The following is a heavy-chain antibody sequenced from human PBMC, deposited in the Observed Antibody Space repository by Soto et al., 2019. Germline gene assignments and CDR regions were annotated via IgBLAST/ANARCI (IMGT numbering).Heavy chain of an antibody. V-gene: IGHV3-53*04. CDR1: GFTVSSNY. CDR3: ARELYGGWFDP. Sequence: EVQLVESGGGLVQPGGSLRLSCAASGFTVSSNYMSWVRQAPGKGLEWVSVIYSGGSTYYADSVKGRFTISRHNSKNTLYLQMNSLRAEHTAVYYCARELYGGWFDPWGQGTLVTVSS. CDR2: IYSGGST. D-gene: IGHD2-8*01. J-gene: IGHJ5*02.